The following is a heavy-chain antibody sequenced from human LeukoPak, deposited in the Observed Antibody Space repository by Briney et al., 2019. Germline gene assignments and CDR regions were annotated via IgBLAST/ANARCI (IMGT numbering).Heavy chain of an antibody. V-gene: IGHV3-13*01. J-gene: IGHJ6*02. CDR1: GFPFSNYD. CDR3: IRIRTREHQYGMDV. D-gene: IGHD1-26*01. Sequence: GGSLRLSCGASGFPFSNYDMHWVRQAPGKGLDWVSAIDTVGNTYYSGSVKGRFTISRENAQNSLFLQMNSLRDGDTALYYCIRIRTREHQYGMDVWGQGTTVTVSS. CDR2: IDTVGNT.